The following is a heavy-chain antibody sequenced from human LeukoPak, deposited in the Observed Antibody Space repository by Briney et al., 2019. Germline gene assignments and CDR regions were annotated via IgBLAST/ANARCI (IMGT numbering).Heavy chain of an antibody. CDR2: IYSNGIT. Sequence: SETLSLTCNVSGVSISSYYWSWIRLPAGKGLEWIGRIYSNGITNYNPSLQSRITMSVDTSKKELSLKLSSVTAADTAVYYCARVLLSSGYSTWGQGTLVTVSS. J-gene: IGHJ5*02. D-gene: IGHD3-22*01. CDR1: GVSISSYY. CDR3: ARVLLSSGYST. V-gene: IGHV4-4*07.